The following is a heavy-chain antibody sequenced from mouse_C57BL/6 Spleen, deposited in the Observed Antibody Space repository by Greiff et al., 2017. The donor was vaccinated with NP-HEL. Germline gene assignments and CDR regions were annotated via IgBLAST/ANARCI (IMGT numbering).Heavy chain of an antibody. J-gene: IGHJ1*03. CDR1: GYTFTSYG. V-gene: IGHV1-81*01. Sequence: QVQLQQSGAELARPGASVKLSCKASGYTFTSYGISWVKQRTGQGLEWIGEIYPRSGNTYYNEKFKGKATLTADKSSSTAYMELRSLTSEDSAVYFCARGELGQGYFDVWGTGTTVTVSS. CDR3: ARGELGQGYFDV. CDR2: IYPRSGNT. D-gene: IGHD4-1*01.